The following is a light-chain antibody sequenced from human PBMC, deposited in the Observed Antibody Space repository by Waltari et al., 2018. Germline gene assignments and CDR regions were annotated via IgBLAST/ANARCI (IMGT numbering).Light chain of an antibody. V-gene: IGKV3-20*01. CDR2: GVS. CDR1: ENVPAGY. J-gene: IGKJ1*01. CDR3: HQYGSLPWT. Sequence: IVLTQSPGTLSLSPGERATPSCRASENVPAGYVAWYQQKPGQSPRLLMYGVSNRAAGIPDRFSGSESGTDFTLIVSRLEPEDFAVYYCHQYGSLPWTFGQGTRVDIK.